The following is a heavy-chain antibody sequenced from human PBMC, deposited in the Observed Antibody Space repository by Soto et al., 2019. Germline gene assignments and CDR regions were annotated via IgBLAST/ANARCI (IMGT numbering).Heavy chain of an antibody. Sequence: EMQLLESGGGLVQPGGSLRLSCVVSGFSFSTYGVTWVRQAPGKGLEWVCGVSGGSGVTHYTDSVKGRFTISGDDSKNTVYRQRHSLRGEYTAVYYCTRWNGYGDLWGQGTLVTVAS. CDR3: TRWNGYGDL. CDR2: VSGGSGVT. V-gene: IGHV3-23*01. CDR1: GFSFSTYG. D-gene: IGHD1-1*01. J-gene: IGHJ5*02.